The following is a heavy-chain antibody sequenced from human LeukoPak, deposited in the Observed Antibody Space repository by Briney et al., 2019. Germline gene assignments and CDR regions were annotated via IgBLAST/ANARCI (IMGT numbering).Heavy chain of an antibody. Sequence: PGGSLRLSCAASGFTFSSYGMHWVRQAPGKGLEWVAVIWYDGSNKYYADSVKGRFTISRDNSKNTLYLQMNSLRAEDTAVYYCARDHEGGSSSGIGGAFDIWGQGTMVTVSS. CDR2: IWYDGSNK. D-gene: IGHD6-19*01. V-gene: IGHV3-33*01. CDR3: ARDHEGGSSSGIGGAFDI. J-gene: IGHJ3*02. CDR1: GFTFSSYG.